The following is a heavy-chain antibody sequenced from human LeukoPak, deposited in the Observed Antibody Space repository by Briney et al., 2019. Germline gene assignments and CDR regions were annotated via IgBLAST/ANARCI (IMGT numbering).Heavy chain of an antibody. Sequence: SVKVSCKASGGTFSSYAISWVRQAPGQGLEWMGGIIPIFGTANYAQKFQGRVTITADKSTSTAYMELRSLRSDDTAVYYCARDYQSFDDILTGSGFDYWGQGTLVTVSS. D-gene: IGHD3-9*01. CDR1: GGTFSSYA. J-gene: IGHJ4*02. V-gene: IGHV1-69*06. CDR3: ARDYQSFDDILTGSGFDY. CDR2: IIPIFGTA.